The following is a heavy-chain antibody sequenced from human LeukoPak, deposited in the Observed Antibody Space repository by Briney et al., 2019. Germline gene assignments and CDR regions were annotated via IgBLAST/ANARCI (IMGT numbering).Heavy chain of an antibody. Sequence: PSETLSLTCTVSGGSISSSSYYWGWIRQPPGKGLEWIGSIYYSGSTYYNPSLKSRVTISVDTSKNQFSLKLSSVTAADTAVYYCARLGCSSTSCYSLGYYYMDVWGKGITVTVSS. V-gene: IGHV4-39*01. CDR1: GGSISSSSYY. J-gene: IGHJ6*03. CDR3: ARLGCSSTSCYSLGYYYMDV. CDR2: IYYSGST. D-gene: IGHD2-2*01.